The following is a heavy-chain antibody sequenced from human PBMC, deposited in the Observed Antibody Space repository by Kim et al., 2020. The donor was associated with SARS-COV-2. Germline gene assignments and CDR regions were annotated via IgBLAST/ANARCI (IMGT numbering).Heavy chain of an antibody. D-gene: IGHD1-26*01. Sequence: AAPVKGRFTIARDNAKKALYLQMNSLSAEDTAVYYCARDQLGGSYGMDVWGQGTTVTVSS. CDR3: ARDQLGGSYGMDV. V-gene: IGHV3-30*07. J-gene: IGHJ6*02.